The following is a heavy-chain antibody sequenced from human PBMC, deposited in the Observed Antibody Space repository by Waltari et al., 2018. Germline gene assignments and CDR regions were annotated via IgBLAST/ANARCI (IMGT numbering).Heavy chain of an antibody. CDR2: IIPIFGTA. J-gene: IGHJ6*02. Sequence: QVQLVQSGAEVKKPGSSVKVSCKASGGTFSSYAISWVRQAPGQGLEWMGGIIPIFGTANYAQKFQGRVTITADESTSTAYMELSSLRSEDTAVYYCARRGYCSGGSCYFFGMDVWGQGTTVTVSS. V-gene: IGHV1-69*01. D-gene: IGHD2-15*01. CDR3: ARRGYCSGGSCYFFGMDV. CDR1: GGTFSSYA.